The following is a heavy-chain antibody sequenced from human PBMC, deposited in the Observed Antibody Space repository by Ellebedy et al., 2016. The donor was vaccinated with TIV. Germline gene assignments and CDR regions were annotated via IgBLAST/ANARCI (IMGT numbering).Heavy chain of an antibody. Sequence: SETLSLTCTVSGYSISSGYYWGWIRQPPGKGLEWIGTIYPSGSTYYNPSLNSRVTISVDTSKNQFSLKLSSVTAADTAVYYWARTVSEWGGSYFDYWGQGTLVTVSS. V-gene: IGHV4-38-2*02. CDR3: ARTVSEWGGSYFDY. CDR1: GYSISSGYY. D-gene: IGHD1-26*01. CDR2: IYPSGST. J-gene: IGHJ4*02.